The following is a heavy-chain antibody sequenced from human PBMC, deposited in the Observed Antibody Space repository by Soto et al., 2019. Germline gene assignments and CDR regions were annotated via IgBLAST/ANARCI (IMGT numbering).Heavy chain of an antibody. CDR3: ARHVLRFLEWSENWFDP. J-gene: IGHJ5*02. D-gene: IGHD3-3*01. V-gene: IGHV1-18*01. CDR2: ISAYNGNT. Sequence: GASVKVSCKASGYTFTSYGISWVRQAPGQGLEWMGWISAYNGNTNNAQKLQGRVTMTTDTSTSTAYMELRSLRSDDTAVYYCARHVLRFLEWSENWFDPWGQGTLVTVSS. CDR1: GYTFTSYG.